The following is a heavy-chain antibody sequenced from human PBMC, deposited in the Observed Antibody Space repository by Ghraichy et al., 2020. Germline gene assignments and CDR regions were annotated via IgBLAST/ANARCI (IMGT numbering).Heavy chain of an antibody. V-gene: IGHV4-4*02. CDR3: VANGYYSLEY. Sequence: GSLRLSCDVSGGSISSTNWWSWVRQPPGKGLEWIGEIYHSGTTNYNPFLKSRVTISVDKSKNQFSLKLHSVTAADTAVYYCVANGYYSLEYWGQGTLVTVSS. D-gene: IGHD3-22*01. J-gene: IGHJ4*02. CDR2: IYHSGTT. CDR1: GGSISSTNW.